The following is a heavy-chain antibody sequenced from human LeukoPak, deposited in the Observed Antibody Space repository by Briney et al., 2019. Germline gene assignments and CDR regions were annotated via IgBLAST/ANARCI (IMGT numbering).Heavy chain of an antibody. J-gene: IGHJ4*02. CDR1: GYSISSGYY. CDR2: IYYSGST. Sequence: SETLSLTCTVSGYSISSGYYWSWIRQPPGKGLEWIGYIYYSGSTNYNPSLKSRVTISVDTSKNQFSLKLSSVTAADTAVYYCARVKIPRGYYFDYWGQGTLVTVSS. V-gene: IGHV4-61*01. CDR3: ARVKIPRGYYFDY.